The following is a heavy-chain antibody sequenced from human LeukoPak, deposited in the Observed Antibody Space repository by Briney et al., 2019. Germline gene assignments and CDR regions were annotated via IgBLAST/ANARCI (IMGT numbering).Heavy chain of an antibody. J-gene: IGHJ4*02. CDR1: GFTFSNYA. Sequence: PGGSLRLSCAGSGFTFSNYAMSWVRQAPGKGLEWVAVTSSDLNVKLYADSVKGRFTISRDNAKNSLYLQMNSLRAEDTAVYYCARDLNDFWSGYYPPLGYWGQGTLVTVSS. D-gene: IGHD3-3*01. CDR3: ARDLNDFWSGYYPPLGY. V-gene: IGHV3-30*03. CDR2: TSSDLNVK.